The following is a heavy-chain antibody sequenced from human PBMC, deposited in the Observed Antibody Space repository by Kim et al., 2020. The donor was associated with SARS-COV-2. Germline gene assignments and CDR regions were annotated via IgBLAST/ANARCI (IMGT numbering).Heavy chain of an antibody. CDR1: GYSFTSYW. CDR2: IDPSDSYT. D-gene: IGHD3-10*01. J-gene: IGHJ3*02. CDR3: ARSGYGSFSEPLSDAFDI. V-gene: IGHV5-10-1*01. Sequence: GESLKISCKGSGYSFTSYWISWVRQMPGKGLEWMGRIDPSDSYTNYSPSFQGHVTISADKSISTAYLQWSSLKASDTAMYYCARSGYGSFSEPLSDAFDIWGQGTMVTVSS.